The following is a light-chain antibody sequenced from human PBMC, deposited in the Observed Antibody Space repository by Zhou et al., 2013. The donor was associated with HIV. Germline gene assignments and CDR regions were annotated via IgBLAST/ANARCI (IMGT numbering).Light chain of an antibody. Sequence: AIQLTQSPSSLSASVGDRVTITCRASQGFSSSLAWYQQKPGKAPDLLIYGASDLKSGVPSRFSGSASGTDFTLTISSLQPEDFATYYCQQYSIYPWTFGQGTRVDTK. CDR3: QQYSIYPWT. CDR1: QGFSSS. CDR2: GAS. J-gene: IGKJ1*01. V-gene: IGKV1-13*02.